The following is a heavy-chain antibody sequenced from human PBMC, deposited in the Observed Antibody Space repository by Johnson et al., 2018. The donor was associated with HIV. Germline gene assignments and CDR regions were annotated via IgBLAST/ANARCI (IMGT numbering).Heavy chain of an antibody. CDR3: ARKRWEPLDAFDI. V-gene: IGHV3-53*01. J-gene: IGHJ3*02. Sequence: VQLVESGGGLIQPGGSLRLSCAASGFTVSSNYISWVRQAPGKGLEWVSVIYSGGKTYYADSVKGRFTISRDNSKNTLYLQMNSLRDEDTAVDYCARKRWEPLDAFDIWGQGTMVTVSS. CDR2: IYSGGKT. CDR1: GFTVSSNY. D-gene: IGHD1-26*01.